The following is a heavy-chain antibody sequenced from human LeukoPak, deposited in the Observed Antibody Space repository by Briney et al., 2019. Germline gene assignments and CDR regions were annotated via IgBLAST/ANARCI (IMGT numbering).Heavy chain of an antibody. D-gene: IGHD3-10*01. J-gene: IGHJ6*02. CDR2: IYYSGST. CDR3: ARDRLLWFGELPLDYYYYGMDV. CDR1: GGSISSGGYY. V-gene: IGHV4-31*03. Sequence: SETLSLTCTVSGGSISSGGYYWGWIRQHPGKGLEWIGYIYYSGSTYYNPSLKSRVTISVDTSKNQFSLKLSSVTAADTAVYYCARDRLLWFGELPLDYYYYGMDVWGQGTTVTVSS.